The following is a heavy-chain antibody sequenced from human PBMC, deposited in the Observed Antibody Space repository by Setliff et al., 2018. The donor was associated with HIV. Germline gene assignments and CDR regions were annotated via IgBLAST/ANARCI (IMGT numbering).Heavy chain of an antibody. Sequence: GGSLRLSCAASGFTFSSYAMSWVRQAPGKGLQWVSAMSGSGANAYYADSVKGRFTVSRDNSKNTLYLHMNSLRAEDTAVYHCAKVEKYNSAWYPYWGQGTLVTVSS. V-gene: IGHV3-23*01. CDR2: MSGSGANA. D-gene: IGHD6-19*01. J-gene: IGHJ4*02. CDR1: GFTFSSYA. CDR3: AKVEKYNSAWYPY.